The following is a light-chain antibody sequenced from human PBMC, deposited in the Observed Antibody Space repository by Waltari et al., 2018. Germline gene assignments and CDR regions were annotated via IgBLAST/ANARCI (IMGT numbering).Light chain of an antibody. Sequence: EIVLTQSPATLSLSPGERATLSCRASQSVSSYLAWYQQTPGQAPRLLIYDASNRATGIPARFSASGSGTDFTLTLSSLEPEDFAVYYCQQRSSWPYTFGQGTKLEIK. J-gene: IGKJ2*01. CDR3: QQRSSWPYT. V-gene: IGKV3-11*01. CDR2: DAS. CDR1: QSVSSY.